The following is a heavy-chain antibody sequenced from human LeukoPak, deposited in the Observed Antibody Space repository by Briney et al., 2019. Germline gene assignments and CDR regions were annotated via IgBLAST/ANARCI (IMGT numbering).Heavy chain of an antibody. D-gene: IGHD1-26*01. CDR2: IYYSGST. J-gene: IGHJ4*02. CDR3: ARSGAGVGATIH. CDR1: GGSICSYY. Sequence: SETLSLTCTVSGGSICSYYWSWIRQPPGKGLEWIGYIYYSGSTNYNPSLKSRVTISVDTSKNQFSLKLSSVTAADTAVYYCARSGAGVGATIHWGQGTLVTVSS. V-gene: IGHV4-59*01.